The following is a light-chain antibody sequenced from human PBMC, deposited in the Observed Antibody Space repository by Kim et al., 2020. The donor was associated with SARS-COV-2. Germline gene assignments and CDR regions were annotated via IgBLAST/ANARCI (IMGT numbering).Light chain of an antibody. Sequence: QAGLTQPPSVSKGLGQTATLTCTGNSNSVGNQGAAWLQQHQGHPPKLLSYRNNNRPSGISERLSASRSGNTASLTITGLQPEDEADYYCSAWDNSLSAWVFGGGTQLTVL. J-gene: IGLJ3*02. V-gene: IGLV10-54*01. CDR2: RNN. CDR1: SNSVGNQG. CDR3: SAWDNSLSAWV.